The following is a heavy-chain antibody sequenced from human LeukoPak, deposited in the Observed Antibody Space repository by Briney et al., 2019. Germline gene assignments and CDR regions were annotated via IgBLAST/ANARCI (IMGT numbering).Heavy chain of an antibody. D-gene: IGHD1-26*01. V-gene: IGHV4-34*01. Sequence: SETLSLTCAVYGGSFSGYYWSWIRQPPGKGLEWIGEINHSGSTNHNPSLKSRVTISVDTSKNQFSLKLSSVTAADTAVYYCARDSGIVGALDYWGQGTLVTVSS. J-gene: IGHJ4*02. CDR2: INHSGST. CDR1: GGSFSGYY. CDR3: ARDSGIVGALDY.